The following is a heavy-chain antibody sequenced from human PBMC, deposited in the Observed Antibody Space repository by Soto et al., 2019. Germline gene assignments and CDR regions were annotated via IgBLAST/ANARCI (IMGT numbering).Heavy chain of an antibody. V-gene: IGHV3-15*01. J-gene: IGHJ6*02. CDR1: GFTFSNAW. Sequence: GGSLRLSCAASGFTFSNAWMSWVRQAPGKGLEWVGRIKSKTDGGTTDYAAPVKGRFTISRDDSKNTLYLQMNSLKTEDTAVYYCTTGLIAGDHYGMDVWGQGTTVTVSS. CDR3: TTGLIAGDHYGMDV. CDR2: IKSKTDGGTT. D-gene: IGHD6-13*01.